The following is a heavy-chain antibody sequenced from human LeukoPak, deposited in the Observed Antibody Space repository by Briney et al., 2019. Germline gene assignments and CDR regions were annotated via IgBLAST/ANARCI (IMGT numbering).Heavy chain of an antibody. CDR3: ARNYCRGGTCYPYFDY. D-gene: IGHD2-15*01. V-gene: IGHV4-39*07. CDR2: GST. Sequence: SETLSLTCTVSGGSISSSSYYWGWIRQPPGKGLEWIGSGSTNYNPSLKSRLTISLDTSKNQFSLKLSSVTAADTAVYYCARNYCRGGTCYPYFDYWGQGTLVTVSS. J-gene: IGHJ4*02. CDR1: GGSISSSSYY.